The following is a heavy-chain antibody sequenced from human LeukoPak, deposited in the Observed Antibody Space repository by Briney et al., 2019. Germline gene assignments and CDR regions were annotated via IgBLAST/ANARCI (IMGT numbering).Heavy chain of an antibody. V-gene: IGHV4-59*01. D-gene: IGHD5-24*01. Sequence: PSETLSLTCTVSGVSISSYYWSWIRQPPGKGLEWIGYIYFSGITQYNPSLKTRVTISEDTSNNQFSLKMTSVTAADTAVYYCVRSTSGETATGYFDYWGQAALVTVSS. J-gene: IGHJ4*02. CDR3: VRSTSGETATGYFDY. CDR1: GVSISSYY. CDR2: IYFSGIT.